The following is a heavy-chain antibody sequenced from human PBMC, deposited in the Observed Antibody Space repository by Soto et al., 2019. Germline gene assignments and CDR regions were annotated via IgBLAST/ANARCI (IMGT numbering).Heavy chain of an antibody. J-gene: IGHJ6*02. D-gene: IGHD4-17*01. CDR1: EFTFSNYW. Sequence: EVQLVESGGGLVQPGGSLRLSCAASEFTFSNYWMHWVRQAPGKGLVWVSRIKGDGSITNYADSVKGRFTISRDNAKNTLFLQMDGATAEDTAVYYCAGGVPDHYAPDVGGQGTTVTVSS. V-gene: IGHV3-74*02. CDR3: AGGVPDHYAPDV. CDR2: IKGDGSIT.